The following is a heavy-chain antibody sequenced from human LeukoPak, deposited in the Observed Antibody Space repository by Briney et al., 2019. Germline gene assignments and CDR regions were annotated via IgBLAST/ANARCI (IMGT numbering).Heavy chain of an antibody. Sequence: GGSLRLSCAASGFTPSSFWMSWVRHAPGEGLEWGANVKEDESEKYYVDSVKVRFTTSRDNAYNSLYLQMNSLRAEDTAVYYCARELFGAGSYASYWGPGTLVIVSS. V-gene: IGHV3-7*01. CDR2: VKEDESEK. CDR3: ARELFGAGSYASY. D-gene: IGHD3-16*01. J-gene: IGHJ4*02. CDR1: GFTPSSFW.